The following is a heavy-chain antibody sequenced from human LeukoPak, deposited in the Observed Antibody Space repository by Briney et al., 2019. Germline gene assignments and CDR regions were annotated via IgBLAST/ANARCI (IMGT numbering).Heavy chain of an antibody. D-gene: IGHD6-6*01. V-gene: IGHV5-51*01. J-gene: IGHJ6*03. CDR2: IYPGDSDT. CDR1: GYNFANYW. Sequence: GESLKISCKGSGYNFANYWIGWVRQMPGKGLEWMGIIYPGDSDTRYSPSFLGQVIISADKSISTAYLQWGSLRASDTAIYYCASEEAARQDYYYHYMDVWGQGTTVTVSS. CDR3: ASEEAARQDYYYHYMDV.